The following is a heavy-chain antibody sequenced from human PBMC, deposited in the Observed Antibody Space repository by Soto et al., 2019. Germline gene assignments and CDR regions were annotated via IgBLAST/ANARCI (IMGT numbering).Heavy chain of an antibody. CDR3: ARSDFWTTRVYYGMDV. Sequence: PGGALRLSCAASGFAFSSYSMNWVRQAPGKGLEWVSSISSSSSYIYYADSVKGRFTISRDNAKNSLYLQMNSLRAEDTAVYYCARSDFWTTRVYYGMDVWGQGTTVTVSS. J-gene: IGHJ6*02. CDR1: GFAFSSYS. D-gene: IGHD3-3*01. V-gene: IGHV3-21*01. CDR2: ISSSSSYI.